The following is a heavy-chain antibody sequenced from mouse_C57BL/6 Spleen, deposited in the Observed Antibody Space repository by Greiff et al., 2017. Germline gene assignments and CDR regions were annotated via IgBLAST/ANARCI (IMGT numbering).Heavy chain of an antibody. CDR2: INPSSGYT. V-gene: IGHV1-4*01. Sequence: QVQLQQSGAELARPGASVKMSCKASGYTFTSYTMHWVKQRPGQGLEWIGYINPSSGYTKYNQKFKDKATLTADKSSSTAYMQLSSLTSEDSAVYYCARKPTVVATDYWGQGTTLTVSS. CDR1: GYTFTSYT. J-gene: IGHJ2*01. D-gene: IGHD1-1*01. CDR3: ARKPTVVATDY.